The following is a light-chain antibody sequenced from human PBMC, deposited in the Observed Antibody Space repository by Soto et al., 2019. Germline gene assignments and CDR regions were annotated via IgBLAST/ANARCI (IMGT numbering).Light chain of an antibody. CDR1: SSDVGGYNY. CDR2: DVT. J-gene: IGLJ3*02. CDR3: ISYTTSSTWV. V-gene: IGLV2-14*01. Sequence: QSVLTQPASVSGSPGQSITISCTGTSSDVGGYNYVSWYQQHPGKAPKLMIYDVTTRPSGVSSRFSGSKSGNTASLTISGLPAEDEADYYCISYTTSSTWVFGGGTKLTVL.